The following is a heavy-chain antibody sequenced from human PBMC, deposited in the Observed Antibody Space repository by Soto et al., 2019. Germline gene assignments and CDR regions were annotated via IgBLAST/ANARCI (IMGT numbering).Heavy chain of an antibody. CDR3: AKENIVVVTSGDLDY. D-gene: IGHD2-21*02. CDR2: LSGSGDST. V-gene: IGHV3-23*01. J-gene: IGHJ4*02. CDR1: GFTFSHYA. Sequence: GGSLRLSCAASGFTFSHYAMSWVRQAPGKGLEWVSALSGSGDSTYYADSVKGRFTISRDNSKNTLYLQMNSLRAEDTAVYYCAKENIVVVTSGDLDYWGQGTLVTVS.